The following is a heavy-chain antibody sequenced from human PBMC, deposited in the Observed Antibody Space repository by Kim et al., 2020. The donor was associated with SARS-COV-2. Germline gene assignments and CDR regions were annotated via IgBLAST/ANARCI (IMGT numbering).Heavy chain of an antibody. D-gene: IGHD6-6*01. CDR1: GFTFSSYA. J-gene: IGHJ6*01. V-gene: IGHV3-23*01. Sequence: GGSLRLSCAASGFTFSSYAMSWVRQAPGKGLGWDSAISGSGGSTYYADSVKGRFSIYRDHSKNTLYLQMNSLRAEDTAVYYCAKSYSSSSSSVFYYYGMDVWGPGTAVTVSS. CDR3: AKSYSSSSSSVFYYYGMDV. CDR2: ISGSGGST.